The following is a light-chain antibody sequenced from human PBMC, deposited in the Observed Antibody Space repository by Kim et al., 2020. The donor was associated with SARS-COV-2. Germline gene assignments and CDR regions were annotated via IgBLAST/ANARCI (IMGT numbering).Light chain of an antibody. Sequence: GQSITISCTGTNSDVGSYNLVSWYQQHPGKAPKLMIYEVSKRPSGVSNRFSGSKSGNTASLTISGLQAEDEADYYCCSYAGSSTLVFGTGTKVTVL. V-gene: IGLV2-23*02. J-gene: IGLJ1*01. CDR3: CSYAGSSTLV. CDR1: NSDVGSYNL. CDR2: EVS.